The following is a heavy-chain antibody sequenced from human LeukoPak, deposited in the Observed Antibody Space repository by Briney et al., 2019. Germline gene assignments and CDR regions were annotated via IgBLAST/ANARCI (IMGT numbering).Heavy chain of an antibody. J-gene: IGHJ6*04. CDR2: IHKSAIT. D-gene: IGHD3-22*01. V-gene: IGHV3-53*01. Sequence: GGSLRLSCAASGFTVSSNYMTWVRQAPGKGLEWVSVIHKSAITYYADTVKGRFTISRDNAKNSLYLQMNSLRAEDTAVYYCAELGITMIEGVWGKGTTVTISS. CDR1: GFTVSSNY. CDR3: AELGITMIEGV.